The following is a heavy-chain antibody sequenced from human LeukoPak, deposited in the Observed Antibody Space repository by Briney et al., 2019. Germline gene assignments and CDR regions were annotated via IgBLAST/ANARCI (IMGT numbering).Heavy chain of an antibody. D-gene: IGHD3-3*01. CDR2: INHSGST. J-gene: IGHJ6*03. Sequence: SETLSLTCTVSGGSISSYYWSWIRQPPGKGLEWIGEINHSGSTNYNPSLKSRVTISVDTSKNQFSLKLSSVTAADTAVYYCARGHDRYYYYMDVWGKGTTVTVSS. CDR3: ARGHDRYYYYMDV. CDR1: GGSISSYY. V-gene: IGHV4-34*01.